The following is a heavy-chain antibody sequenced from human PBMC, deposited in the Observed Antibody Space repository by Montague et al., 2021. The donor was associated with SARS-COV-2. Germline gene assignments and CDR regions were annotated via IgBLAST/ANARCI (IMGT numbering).Heavy chain of an antibody. Sequence: SETLSLTCSVSGFSISSGFYWAWIRQSPGKGPEWIGTVYHSGYTHYNPSPKCRVTVSIDTSKNQFSLTVTSVTAADTAVYFCARRGYTGSDYFDYWGQGALVTVSS. D-gene: IGHD5-12*01. CDR2: VYHSGYT. V-gene: IGHV4-38-2*01. CDR1: GFSISSGFY. J-gene: IGHJ4*02. CDR3: ARRGYTGSDYFDY.